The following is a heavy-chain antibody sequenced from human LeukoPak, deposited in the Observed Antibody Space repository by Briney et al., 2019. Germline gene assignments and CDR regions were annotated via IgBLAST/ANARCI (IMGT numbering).Heavy chain of an antibody. J-gene: IGHJ6*03. D-gene: IGHD3-10*01. CDR2: INHSGST. Sequence: PSETLSLTCTVSGGSISSYYWSWFRQPPGKGLEWIGEINHSGSTNYNPSLKSRVTISVDTSKNQFSLKLSSVTAADTAVYYCARGGNRLLWFQNVPYYYYMDVWGKGTTVTVSS. V-gene: IGHV4-34*01. CDR1: GGSISSYY. CDR3: ARGGNRLLWFQNVPYYYYMDV.